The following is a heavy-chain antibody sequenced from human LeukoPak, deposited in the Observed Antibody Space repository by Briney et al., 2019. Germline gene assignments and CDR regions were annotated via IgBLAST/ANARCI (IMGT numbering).Heavy chain of an antibody. J-gene: IGHJ6*02. CDR1: GFTFNNYD. V-gene: IGHV3-48*03. CDR3: ARDPTIFGVVRTYYYYYGMDV. D-gene: IGHD3-3*01. CDR2: ISNTGSTI. Sequence: GGSLGLSCAASGFTFNNYDMNWVRQAPGKGLEWVSYISNTGSTIYYADSVKGRFTISRDNAKNSLYLQMNSLRAEDTAVYYCARDPTIFGVVRTYYYYYGMDVWGQGTTVTVSS.